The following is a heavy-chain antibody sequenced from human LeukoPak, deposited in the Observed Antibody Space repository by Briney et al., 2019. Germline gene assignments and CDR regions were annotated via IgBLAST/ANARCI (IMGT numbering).Heavy chain of an antibody. Sequence: GGSLRLSCAASGFTFRNYGMHWVRQATGKGLEWVSFIWSDGNNRFYADSVKGRFTISRDNSKNTLYLQMNSLRAEDTAVYYCAKDSGSMVRGPFDYWGQGTLVTVSS. V-gene: IGHV3-30*02. CDR2: IWSDGNNR. CDR1: GFTFRNYG. D-gene: IGHD3-10*01. J-gene: IGHJ4*02. CDR3: AKDSGSMVRGPFDY.